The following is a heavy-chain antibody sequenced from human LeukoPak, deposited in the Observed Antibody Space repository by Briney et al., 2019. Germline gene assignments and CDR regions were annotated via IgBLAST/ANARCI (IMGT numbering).Heavy chain of an antibody. Sequence: SVKVSCKASGGTSSSYAISWVRQAPGQGLEWMGGIIPIFGTANYAQKFQGRVTITADESTSTAYMELSSLRSEDTAVYYCARDSIFGVVKTENWGQGTLVTVSS. CDR3: ARDSIFGVVKTEN. D-gene: IGHD3-3*01. V-gene: IGHV1-69*13. CDR2: IIPIFGTA. J-gene: IGHJ4*02. CDR1: GGTSSSYA.